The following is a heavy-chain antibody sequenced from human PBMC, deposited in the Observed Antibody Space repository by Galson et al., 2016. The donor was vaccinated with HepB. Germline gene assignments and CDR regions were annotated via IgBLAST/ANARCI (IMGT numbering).Heavy chain of an antibody. V-gene: IGHV3-33*01. Sequence: SLRLSCAASGFSVIRHGMHWVRQAPGKGLEWVAVIWYGGRNNADSVKGRFTISRNIFKNTLYLEMSNLRVDDTAVYYCLREVSTIDAPGAFDVWGQGTTVTVSA. D-gene: IGHD5/OR15-5a*01. CDR3: LREVSTIDAPGAFDV. CDR2: IWYGGRN. CDR1: GFSVIRHG. J-gene: IGHJ3*01.